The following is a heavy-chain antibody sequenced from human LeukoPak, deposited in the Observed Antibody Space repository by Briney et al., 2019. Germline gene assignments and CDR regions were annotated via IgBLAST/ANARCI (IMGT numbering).Heavy chain of an antibody. CDR2: ISAYNGNT. D-gene: IGHD3-10*01. V-gene: IGHV1-18*01. J-gene: IGHJ4*02. Sequence: ASVKVSCKASGYTFTSYGISWVRQAPGQCLEWMGWISAYNGNTNYAQKLQGRVTMTTDTSTSTAYMELRSLRSDDTAVYYCARANGDYYGSGSYDYWGQGTLVTVSS. CDR1: GYTFTSYG. CDR3: ARANGDYYGSGSYDY.